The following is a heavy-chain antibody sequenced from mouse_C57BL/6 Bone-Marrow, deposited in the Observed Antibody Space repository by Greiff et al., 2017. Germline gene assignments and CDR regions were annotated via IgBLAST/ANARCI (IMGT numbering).Heavy chain of an antibody. CDR1: GFTFSSYT. J-gene: IGHJ3*01. D-gene: IGHD2-3*01. CDR3: AEGWLLQFAY. Sequence: EVKVEESGGGLVKPGGSLKLSCAASGFTFSSYTMSWVRQTPEKRLEWVATISGGGGNTYYPDSVKGRFTISRDNAKNTLYLQMSSLRSEDTAVYYCAEGWLLQFAYWGQGTLVTVSA. V-gene: IGHV5-9*04. CDR2: ISGGGGNT.